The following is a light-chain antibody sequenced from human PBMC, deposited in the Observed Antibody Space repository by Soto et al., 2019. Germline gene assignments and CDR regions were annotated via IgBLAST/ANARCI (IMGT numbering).Light chain of an antibody. CDR3: ETWDSNTHTV. V-gene: IGLV4-60*02. CDR2: LEGSGSY. J-gene: IGLJ3*02. Sequence: QSVLTQSSSASASLGSSVKLTCTLSSGQSSYIIAWHQQQPGKAPRYLMKLEGSGSYNKGSGVPDRFSGSSSGADRYLTISNFQFEDEADYYCETWDSNTHTVFGGGTKLTVL. CDR1: SGQSSYI.